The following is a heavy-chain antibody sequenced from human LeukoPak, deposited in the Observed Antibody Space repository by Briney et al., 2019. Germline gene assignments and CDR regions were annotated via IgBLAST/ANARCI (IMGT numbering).Heavy chain of an antibody. Sequence: GGPLRLSCAASGFTFSSYAMNWVRQAPGKGLEWVSGISSGGGSTYYADSVKGRFTISRDNSKNTLYLQMNSLRAEDTAVYYCAKVHYYDSSGYYYYYYGMDVWGQGTTVTVSS. CDR2: ISSGGGST. CDR3: AKVHYYDSSGYYYYYYGMDV. J-gene: IGHJ6*02. D-gene: IGHD3-22*01. V-gene: IGHV3-23*01. CDR1: GFTFSSYA.